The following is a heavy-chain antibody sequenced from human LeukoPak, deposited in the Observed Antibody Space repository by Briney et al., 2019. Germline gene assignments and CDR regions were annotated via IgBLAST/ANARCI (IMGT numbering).Heavy chain of an antibody. CDR2: ISWNSGSI. Sequence: PGGSLRLSCAASGFTFDDYAMHWVRQAPGKGLEWVSGISWNSGSIGYADSVKGRFTISRDNAKNSLYLQMNSLRAEDTAVYYCASALAALLFDYWGQGTLVTVSS. J-gene: IGHJ4*02. D-gene: IGHD2-15*01. CDR1: GFTFDDYA. V-gene: IGHV3-9*01. CDR3: ASALAALLFDY.